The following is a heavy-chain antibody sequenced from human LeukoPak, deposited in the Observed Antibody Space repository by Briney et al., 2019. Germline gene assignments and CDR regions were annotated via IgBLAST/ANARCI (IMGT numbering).Heavy chain of an antibody. Sequence: GGSLRLSCAASGFTFDDYAMHWVRQAPGKGLEWVSGISWNSGSIGYADSVKGRFTISRDNAKNSLYLQMNSLRAEDTALYYCAKDLYGSGEAYLDYWGQGTLVTVSS. CDR3: AKDLYGSGEAYLDY. CDR1: GFTFDDYA. CDR2: ISWNSGSI. D-gene: IGHD3-10*01. V-gene: IGHV3-9*01. J-gene: IGHJ4*02.